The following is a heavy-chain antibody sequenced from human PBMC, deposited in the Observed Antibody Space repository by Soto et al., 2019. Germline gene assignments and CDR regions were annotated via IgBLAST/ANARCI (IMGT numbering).Heavy chain of an antibody. CDR3: TRGAGPPWFDL. V-gene: IGHV4-4*07. Sequence: SETLSLTCTASGDSISGHFWSWIRQPARKGLEWVGRIHSTGVTSYNPSLKSRVTMSVDTSNNQFSLNLRSVTAADTAVYYCTRGAGPPWFDLWGQGTQVTVSS. J-gene: IGHJ5*02. CDR2: IHSTGVT. CDR1: GDSISGHF.